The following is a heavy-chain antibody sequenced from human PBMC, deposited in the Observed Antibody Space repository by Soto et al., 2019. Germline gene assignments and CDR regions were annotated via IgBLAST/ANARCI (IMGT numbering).Heavy chain of an antibody. J-gene: IGHJ6*02. D-gene: IGHD4-17*01. CDR3: ARLSLYYGGNSDYYYYGMDV. CDR1: GGSISSSNW. Sequence: QVQLQESGPGLVKPSGTLSLTCAVSGGSISSSNWWSWVRQPPGKGLEWIGEIYRSGRTNYNPSLKSRVTISVDKSKNQFSRKLSSVTAADTAVYYCARLSLYYGGNSDYYYYGMDVWGQGTTVTVSS. CDR2: IYRSGRT. V-gene: IGHV4-4*02.